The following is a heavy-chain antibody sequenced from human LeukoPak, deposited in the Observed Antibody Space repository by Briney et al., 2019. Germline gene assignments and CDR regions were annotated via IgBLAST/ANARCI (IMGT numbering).Heavy chain of an antibody. J-gene: IGHJ4*02. CDR1: GFTVSSNY. CDR3: ARVDSGWSGYFDY. Sequence: GGSLRLSCAASGFTVSSNYMSWVRQAPGKGLEWVSVIYSGGSTYYADSVKGRFTISRDNSKNTLYLQMNSLRAEDTAVYYCARVDSGWSGYFDYWGQGTLVTVSS. D-gene: IGHD6-19*01. CDR2: IYSGGST. V-gene: IGHV3-66*01.